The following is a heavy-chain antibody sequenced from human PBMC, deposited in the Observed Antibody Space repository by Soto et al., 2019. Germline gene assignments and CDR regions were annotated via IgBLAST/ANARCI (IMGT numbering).Heavy chain of an antibody. J-gene: IGHJ6*02. V-gene: IGHV1-69*01. D-gene: IGHD3-16*01. CDR3: ANSRGGTFLGYHGMDI. Sequence: QVQLVQSGPEVKKTGTSVKVSCKASGGTFSSRAISWVRQAPGQGLEWMGGIIPVVGRVNYAEKFQDRVTTTPDESTGTVYMELSSLRSEDTALYYCANSRGGTFLGYHGMDIWGQGTTVAVSS. CDR2: IIPVVGRV. CDR1: GGTFSSRA.